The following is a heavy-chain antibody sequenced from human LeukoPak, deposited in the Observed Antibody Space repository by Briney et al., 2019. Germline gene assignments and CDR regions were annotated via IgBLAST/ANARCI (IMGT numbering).Heavy chain of an antibody. J-gene: IGHJ4*02. D-gene: IGHD2-2*01. CDR2: ISAYNGDT. CDR3: ARGPTAYCGSTTCSPYFDY. V-gene: IGHV1-18*01. CDR1: GYMFTSYG. Sequence: ASVKVSCKASGYMFTSYGITWVRQAPGQGLEWMGWISAYNGDTNYAQKLQGRVTMTTDTSTTTAYMELRSLRSDDTAVYYCARGPTAYCGSTTCSPYFDYWGQGTLVTVSS.